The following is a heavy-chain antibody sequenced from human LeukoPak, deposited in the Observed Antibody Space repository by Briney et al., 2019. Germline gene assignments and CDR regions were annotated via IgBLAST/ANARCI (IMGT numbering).Heavy chain of an antibody. CDR1: GGTFSSYT. V-gene: IGHV1-69*02. CDR3: ARAGPSDFWSVIIPAPFDY. D-gene: IGHD3-3*01. Sequence: ASVKVSCKASGGTFSSYTISWVRQAPGQGLEWMGRIIPILGIANYAQKFQGRVTITADKSTSTAYMELSSLRSEDTAVYYCARAGPSDFWSVIIPAPFDYWGQGTLVTVSS. J-gene: IGHJ4*02. CDR2: IIPILGIA.